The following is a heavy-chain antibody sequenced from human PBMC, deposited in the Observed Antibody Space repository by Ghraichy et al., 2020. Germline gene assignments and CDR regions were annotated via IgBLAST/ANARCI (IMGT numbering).Heavy chain of an antibody. Sequence: SETLSLTCAVSGYSISSGYYWGWIRQPPGKGLEWIGSIYHSGSTHYNPSLKSRVTISEDTSKNQFSLKLSSVTAADTAVYYCAREMGWELRDYYFDYWGQGTLVTVSS. V-gene: IGHV4-38-2*02. CDR1: GYSISSGYY. CDR3: AREMGWELRDYYFDY. CDR2: IYHSGST. D-gene: IGHD1-26*01. J-gene: IGHJ4*02.